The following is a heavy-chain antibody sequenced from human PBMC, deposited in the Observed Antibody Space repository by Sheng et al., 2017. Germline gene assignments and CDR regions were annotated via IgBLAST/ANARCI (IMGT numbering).Heavy chain of an antibody. CDR1: GGTFSSYA. V-gene: IGHV1-69*05. CDR2: IIPIFGTA. Sequence: QVQLVQSGAEVKKPGSSVKVSCKASGGTFSSYAISWVRQAPGQGLEWMGGIIPIFGTANYAQKFQGRVTITTDESTSTAYMELSSLRSEDTAVYYCSSAVAGTATYYYYYMDVWGKGTTVTVSS. D-gene: IGHD6-19*01. CDR3: SSAVAGTATYYYYYMDV. J-gene: IGHJ6*03.